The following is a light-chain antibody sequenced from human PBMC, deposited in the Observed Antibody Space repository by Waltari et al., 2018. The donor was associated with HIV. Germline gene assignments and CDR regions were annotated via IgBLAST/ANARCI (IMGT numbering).Light chain of an antibody. V-gene: IGKV2-28*01. CDR1: QSLLHSNGFNY. CDR3: MQALQTPRT. Sequence: IVMTQSPLSLPVTPGEPASISCRSSQSLLHSNGFNYLDWYLQKPGQSPQLLISLASNRASGVPHRFSGSGSGTDFTLKISRVEAEDVGVYYCMQALQTPRTFGQGTKVEIK. CDR2: LAS. J-gene: IGKJ1*01.